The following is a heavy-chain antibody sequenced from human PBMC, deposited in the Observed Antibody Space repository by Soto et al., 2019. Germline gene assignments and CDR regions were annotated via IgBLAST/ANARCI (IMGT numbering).Heavy chain of an antibody. CDR1: AYTFTDYY. CDR2: INPSGGTT. CDR3: ARGSSLGLEY. Sequence: QVQLVQSGAEVKKPGASVKVSCKASAYTFTDYYIHWVRQAPGQGLEWMGLINPSGGTTTYLQKFQCRVTMTRDTSTSTVYMDLSTLRSEDTAVYYCARGSSLGLEYWGQGTLVTVSS. D-gene: IGHD7-27*01. V-gene: IGHV1-46*01. J-gene: IGHJ4*02.